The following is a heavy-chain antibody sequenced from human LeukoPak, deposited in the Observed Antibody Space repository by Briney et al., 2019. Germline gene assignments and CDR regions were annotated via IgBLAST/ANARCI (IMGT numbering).Heavy chain of an antibody. D-gene: IGHD1-26*01. V-gene: IGHV4-4*07. J-gene: IGHJ4*02. Sequence: SETLSLTCAVYGGSFSGYYWSWIRQPAGKGLEWIGRIYTSGSTNYNPSLKSRVTISVDTSKNQFSLKLSSVTAADTAVYYCARDSGSYSVVGYFDYWGQGTLVTVSS. CDR2: IYTSGST. CDR3: ARDSGSYSVVGYFDY. CDR1: GGSFSGYY.